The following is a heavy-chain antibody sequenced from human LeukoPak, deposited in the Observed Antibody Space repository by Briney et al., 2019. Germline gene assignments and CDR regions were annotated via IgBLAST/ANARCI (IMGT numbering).Heavy chain of an antibody. CDR1: GVTFSSYD. CDR3: ARNSVGGSFFGY. J-gene: IGHJ4*02. Sequence: GSLRLSCAASGVTFSSYDMHWVRQAPGKGLEWVAVISYDGTNKDYADSVKGRLTISRDNSKNTLYLQMNSLRPEDTAVYYCARNSVGGSFFGYWGQGILVTVSS. V-gene: IGHV3-30-3*01. CDR2: ISYDGTNK. D-gene: IGHD3-16*01.